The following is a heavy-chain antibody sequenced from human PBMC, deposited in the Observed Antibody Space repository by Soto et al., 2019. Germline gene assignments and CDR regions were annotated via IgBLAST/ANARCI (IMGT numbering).Heavy chain of an antibody. CDR2: IWYDGSNK. CDR1: GFTFSSYG. V-gene: IGHV3-33*01. Sequence: QVQLVESGGGVVQPGRSLRLSCAASGFTFSSYGMHWVRQAPGKGLEWVAVIWYDGSNKYYADSVKGRFTISRNNSKNTLYLQMNSLRAENTAVYYCARIRPPRGSYSDYWGQGTLVTVSS. CDR3: ARIRPPRGSYSDY. D-gene: IGHD1-26*01. J-gene: IGHJ4*02.